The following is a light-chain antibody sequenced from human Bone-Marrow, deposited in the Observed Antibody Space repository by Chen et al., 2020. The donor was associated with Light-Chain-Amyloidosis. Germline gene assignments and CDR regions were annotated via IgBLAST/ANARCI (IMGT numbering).Light chain of an antibody. J-gene: IGLJ3*02. V-gene: IGLV3-25*03. CDR3: QSADSSGTWV. CDR1: ALPKQY. Sequence: SYELTLPPSVSVSPGQTARITCSGDALPKQYAYWYQQKPGQAPVLVIYKDSERPSGIPERFSGSSSGTTVTLTISGVQAEDEADYYCQSADSSGTWVFGGGTKLTVL. CDR2: KDS.